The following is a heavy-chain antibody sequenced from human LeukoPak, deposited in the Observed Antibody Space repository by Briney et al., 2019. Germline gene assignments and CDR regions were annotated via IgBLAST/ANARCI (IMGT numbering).Heavy chain of an antibody. CDR3: ATQQGGNPAY. J-gene: IGHJ4*02. Sequence: GGSLRLSCAASGLTFSSHWMHWVRQAPGKGLVWVSRITNDGSSTTYADSVKGRFTISRDNAKNMLYLQVNSLRAEDTAVYYYATQQGGNPAYWGQGTLVTVSS. V-gene: IGHV3-74*01. CDR1: GLTFSSHW. D-gene: IGHD1-14*01. CDR2: ITNDGSST.